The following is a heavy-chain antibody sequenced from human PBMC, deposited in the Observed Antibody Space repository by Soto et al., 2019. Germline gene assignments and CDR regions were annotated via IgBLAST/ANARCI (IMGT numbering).Heavy chain of an antibody. J-gene: IGHJ4*02. V-gene: IGHV4-39*01. CDR1: GGSISSSSYY. D-gene: IGHD2-15*01. CDR2: IYYSGST. CDR3: ASNLYCSGGCDYYFDY. Sequence: SETLSLTCTVSGGSISSSSYYWGWIRQPPGKGLEWIGSIYYSGSTYYNPSLKSRVTISVDTSKNQFSLKLSSVTAADTAVYYCASNLYCSGGCDYYFDYWGQGTLVTVSS.